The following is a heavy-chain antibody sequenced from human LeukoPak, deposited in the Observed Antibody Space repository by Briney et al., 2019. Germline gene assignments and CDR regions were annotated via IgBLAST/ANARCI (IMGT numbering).Heavy chain of an antibody. V-gene: IGHV1-2*04. J-gene: IGHJ5*02. CDR2: INPNSGGT. CDR1: GYTFTRYD. Sequence: GASVKVSCKAAGYTFTRYDIHWVRQSPGQELEWKRWINPNSGGTNYAQKFQGWVTMTRDTSISTAYMELSRLRSDDTAVYYCARGPNYYDSSGSPGWFDPWGQGTLVTVSS. D-gene: IGHD3-22*01. CDR3: ARGPNYYDSSGSPGWFDP.